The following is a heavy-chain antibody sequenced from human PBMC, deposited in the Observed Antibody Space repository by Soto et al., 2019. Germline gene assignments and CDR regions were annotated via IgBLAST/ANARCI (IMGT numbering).Heavy chain of an antibody. D-gene: IGHD3-9*01. CDR3: ARPPGYVSDWYYFDL. CDR2: ISPKSGGT. J-gene: IGHJ4*02. CDR1: GYTFSDYY. V-gene: IGHV1-2*02. Sequence: ASVKVSCKASGYTFSDYYIHWVRQAPGQGFEWMGRISPKSGGTNYAQKFQGRVTMTWDTSLNTAYMELSSLMFEDTAVYYCARPPGYVSDWYYFDLWGQGTLVTVSS.